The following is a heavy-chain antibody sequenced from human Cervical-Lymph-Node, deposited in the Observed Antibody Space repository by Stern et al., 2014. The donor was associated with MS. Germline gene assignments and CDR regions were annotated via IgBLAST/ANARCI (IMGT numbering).Heavy chain of an antibody. CDR3: ARGGSMTTMTSGHYFDP. D-gene: IGHD4-17*01. CDR2: INPSGGRT. Sequence: QVQLVESGAEVKKPGASVKVSCKASGYTFTNYYMFWVRQAPGQGLEWMGIINPSGGRTVNAQKFQGRVTMTSDTSTSTVYMELRSLKSEDTAMYYCARGGSMTTMTSGHYFDPWGPGTLVTVSS. J-gene: IGHJ5*02. V-gene: IGHV1-46*01. CDR1: GYTFTNYY.